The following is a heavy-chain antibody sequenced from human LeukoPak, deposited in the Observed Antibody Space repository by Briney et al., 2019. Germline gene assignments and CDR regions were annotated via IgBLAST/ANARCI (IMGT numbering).Heavy chain of an antibody. CDR1: GGSISSSSYY. J-gene: IGHJ3*02. CDR3: ARAGANWGSKYAFDI. V-gene: IGHV4-39*01. Sequence: SETLSLTXTVSGGSISSSSYYWGWIRQPPGKGLEWIGSIYYSGSTYYNPSLKSRVTISVDTSKNQFSLKLSSVTAADTAVYYCARAGANWGSKYAFDIWGQGTMVTVSS. D-gene: IGHD7-27*01. CDR2: IYYSGST.